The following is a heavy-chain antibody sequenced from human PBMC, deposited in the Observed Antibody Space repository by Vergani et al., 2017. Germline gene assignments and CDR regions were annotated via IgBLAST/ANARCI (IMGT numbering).Heavy chain of an antibody. CDR1: GFTFDTYT. Sequence: VQLVESGGGVVQRGGSLRLSCATSGFTFDTYTMAYVRQAPGKGLEWVATISSGGGAVKGRFTISRDNSKNTLFLQMNSLKDEDTAVYYCTTAWGLYYLHGEYFQYWGRGTLVSVSS. D-gene: IGHD3-10*01. CDR3: TTAWGLYYLHGEYFQY. CDR2: ISSGGG. V-gene: IGHV3-23*04. J-gene: IGHJ1*01.